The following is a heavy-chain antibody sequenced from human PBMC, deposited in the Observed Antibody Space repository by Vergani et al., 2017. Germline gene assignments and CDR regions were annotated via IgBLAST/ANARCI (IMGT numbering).Heavy chain of an antibody. Sequence: QVQLVQSGAEVKKPGASVKVSCKASGYTFTSYGISWVRQAPGQGLEWMGWISAYNGNTNYAQKLQGRVTMTTDTSTSTAYMELRSRRSDDTAVYYCARGSAPRGYSGYDEPLDPWGQGTLVTVSS. CDR2: ISAYNGNT. D-gene: IGHD5-12*01. V-gene: IGHV1-18*01. J-gene: IGHJ5*02. CDR3: ARGSAPRGYSGYDEPLDP. CDR1: GYTFTSYG.